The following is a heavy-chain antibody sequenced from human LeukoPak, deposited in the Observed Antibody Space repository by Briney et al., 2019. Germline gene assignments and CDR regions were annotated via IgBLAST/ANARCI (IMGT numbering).Heavy chain of an antibody. V-gene: IGHV1-46*01. CDR3: ARESPMSTIVVVVAATNHNWFDP. CDR1: GYPFTSYY. Sequence: ASVKVSCKASGYPFTSYYIHWVRQAPGQGLEWMGIIDPRGGSTSYAQKFQGRVSMTRDTSTSTVYLDLSSLRSEDTAMYYCARESPMSTIVVVVAATNHNWFDPWGQGTLVTVSS. CDR2: IDPRGGST. D-gene: IGHD2-15*01. J-gene: IGHJ5*02.